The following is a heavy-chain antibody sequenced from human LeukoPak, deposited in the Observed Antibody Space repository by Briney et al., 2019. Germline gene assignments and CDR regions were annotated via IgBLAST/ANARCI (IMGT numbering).Heavy chain of an antibody. CDR3: AKGGALLLWFGELPYFDY. CDR2: ISYDGSNK. D-gene: IGHD3-10*01. CDR1: GFTFSSYA. Sequence: GRSLRLSCAASGFTFSSYAMHWVRQAPGKGLEWVAVISYDGSNKYYADSVKGRFTISRDNSKNTLYLQMNSLRAEDTAVYYCAKGGALLLWFGELPYFDYWGQGTLVTVSS. V-gene: IGHV3-30*04. J-gene: IGHJ4*02.